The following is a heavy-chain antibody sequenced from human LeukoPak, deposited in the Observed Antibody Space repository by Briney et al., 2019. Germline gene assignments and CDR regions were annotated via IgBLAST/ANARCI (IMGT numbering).Heavy chain of an antibody. CDR3: AKGGSGWYGYYFDY. CDR2: ISGSGGST. D-gene: IGHD6-19*01. V-gene: IGHV3-23*01. Sequence: GGSLRLSCAASGFTFSSYAMSWVRQAPGKGLEWVSGISGSGGSTHYADSVKGRFTISRDNSKNTLYLQMNSLRAGDTAVYYCAKGGSGWYGYYFDYWGQGTLVTVSS. J-gene: IGHJ4*02. CDR1: GFTFSSYA.